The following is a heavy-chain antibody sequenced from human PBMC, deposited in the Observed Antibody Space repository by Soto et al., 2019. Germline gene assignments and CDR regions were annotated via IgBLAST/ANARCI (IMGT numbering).Heavy chain of an antibody. V-gene: IGHV4-39*01. CDR1: GGSISSSSYY. Sequence: PSETLSLTCTVSGGSISSSSYYWGWIRQPPGKGLEWIGSIYYSGSTYYNPSLKSRVTISVDTSKNQFSLKLSSVTAADTAVYYCARQCIVAAGMAPMGDYYYYYGMDVWGQGTTVTVSS. J-gene: IGHJ6*02. D-gene: IGHD6-13*01. CDR3: ARQCIVAAGMAPMGDYYYYYGMDV. CDR2: IYYSGST.